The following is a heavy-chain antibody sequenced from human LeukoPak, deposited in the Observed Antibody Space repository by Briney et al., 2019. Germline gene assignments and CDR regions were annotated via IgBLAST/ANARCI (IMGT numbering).Heavy chain of an antibody. Sequence: SETLSLTCAVSRGSINNTNWWSWVRQPPGKGLEWIGEIYHSGSTNYNPSLKSRVTIPVDKSKNQFSLKVSSVTAADTAVYYCARDQKRGMSWELLRAQTYDGFDVWGQGTMVTVSS. V-gene: IGHV4-4*02. J-gene: IGHJ3*01. CDR2: IYHSGST. CDR3: ARDQKRGMSWELLRAQTYDGFDV. CDR1: RGSINNTNW. D-gene: IGHD1-26*01.